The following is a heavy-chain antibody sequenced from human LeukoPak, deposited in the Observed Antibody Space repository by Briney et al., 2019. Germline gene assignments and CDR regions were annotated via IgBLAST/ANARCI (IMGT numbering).Heavy chain of an antibody. V-gene: IGHV3-9*01. D-gene: IGHD6-6*01. J-gene: IGHJ4*02. Sequence: GGSLRLSCAASGFTFDDYAMHWVRQAPGKGLEWVSGISWNSGSIAYADSGRGRFTISRDNVKNSLFLELNSLRPEDTALYYCAKDSSSGGHYFDYWGQGTLLTVSS. CDR3: AKDSSSGGHYFDY. CDR1: GFTFDDYA. CDR2: ISWNSGSI.